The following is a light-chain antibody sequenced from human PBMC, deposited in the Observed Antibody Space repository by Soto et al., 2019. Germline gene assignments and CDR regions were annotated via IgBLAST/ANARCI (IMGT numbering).Light chain of an antibody. J-gene: IGKJ5*01. CDR1: QNINNY. Sequence: TQSPSSLSASVGDIVTITCQPSQNINNYLAWYQHKPGQAPRLLIYGASTRAAGVPARFSGSGSGTEFTLTISSLESEDVAVYYCQQCHKWPRINFGPGTRLAIK. CDR2: GAS. V-gene: IGKV3-15*01. CDR3: QQCHKWPRIN.